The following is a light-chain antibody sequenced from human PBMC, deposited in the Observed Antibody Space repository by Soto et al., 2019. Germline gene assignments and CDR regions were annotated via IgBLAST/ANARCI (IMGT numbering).Light chain of an antibody. CDR1: NIGRIR. V-gene: IGLV3-21*02. J-gene: IGLJ2*01. CDR2: DDS. CDR3: QVWDSYGDPHVV. Sequence: SYELTQPPSVSVAPGQTARITCGGNNIGRIRVHWYQQKPGQAPVLVVSDDSDRPSGIPERFSGSNSGNTATLTISRVEAGDEADYYCQVWDSYGDPHVVFGGGTQLTVL.